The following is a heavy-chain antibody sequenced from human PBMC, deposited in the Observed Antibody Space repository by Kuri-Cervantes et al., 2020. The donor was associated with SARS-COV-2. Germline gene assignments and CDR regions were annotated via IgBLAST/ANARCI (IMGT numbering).Heavy chain of an antibody. J-gene: IGHJ4*02. D-gene: IGHD3-22*01. V-gene: IGHV7-4-1*02. CDR1: GYTFTRYN. CDR3: AREGRQSYYYDSSGYPH. Sequence: ASVKVSCKASGYTFTRYNIYWVRQAPGQGLEWMGWINTNTGNPTYAQGFTGRFVFSLDTSVSTAYLQISSLKAGDTAVYYCAREGRQSYYYDSSGYPHWGQGTLVTVSS. CDR2: INTNTGNP.